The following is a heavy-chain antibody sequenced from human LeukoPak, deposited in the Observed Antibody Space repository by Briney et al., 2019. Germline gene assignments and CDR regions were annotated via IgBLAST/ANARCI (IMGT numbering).Heavy chain of an antibody. CDR1: GFTFSDYC. Sequence: PGGSLRLSCAASGFTFSDYCMNWIRQAPGKGLEGISFISSRDDIIYYADSVKGRFTISRGNSKNTLFLHMTSLRAEDTAVYYCAKDGDYGDYWHYNYMDVWGKGTTVTISS. J-gene: IGHJ6*03. D-gene: IGHD4-17*01. V-gene: IGHV3-11*01. CDR2: ISSRDDII. CDR3: AKDGDYGDYWHYNYMDV.